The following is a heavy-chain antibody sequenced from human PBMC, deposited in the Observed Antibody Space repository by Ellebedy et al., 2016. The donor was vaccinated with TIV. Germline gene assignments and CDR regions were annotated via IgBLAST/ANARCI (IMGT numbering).Heavy chain of an antibody. J-gene: IGHJ4*02. CDR1: GGSISSYY. CDR2: IYYSGST. D-gene: IGHD2-2*02. V-gene: IGHV4-59*01. Sequence: SETLSLTXTVSGGSISSYYWSWIRQPPGKGLEWIGYIYYSGSTNYNPSLKSRVTISVDTSKNQFSLKLSPVTAADTAVYYCAREGYCSSTSCYRQAGFDYWGQGTLVTVSS. CDR3: AREGYCSSTSCYRQAGFDY.